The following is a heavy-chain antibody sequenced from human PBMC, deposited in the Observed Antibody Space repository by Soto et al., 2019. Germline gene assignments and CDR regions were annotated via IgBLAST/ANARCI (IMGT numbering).Heavy chain of an antibody. CDR3: ARAATPSEYDFWSRGPFDY. J-gene: IGHJ4*02. CDR2: INAGNGNT. CDR1: GHTFTSYA. V-gene: IGHV1-3*01. Sequence: ASVKVSCKASGHTFTSYAMHWVRQAPGQRLEWMGWINAGNGNTKYSQKFQGRVTITRDTSASTAYMELSSLRSEDTAVYYCARAATPSEYDFWSRGPFDYWGQGTLVTVSS. D-gene: IGHD3-3*01.